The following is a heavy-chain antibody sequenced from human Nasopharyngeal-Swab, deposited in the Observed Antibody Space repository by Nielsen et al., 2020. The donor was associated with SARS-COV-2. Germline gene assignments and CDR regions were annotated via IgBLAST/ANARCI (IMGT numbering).Heavy chain of an antibody. CDR2: ISAYNGNT. Sequence: WVRQAPGQGLEGMGLISAYNGNTNYAQKLQGRVNMTTDTSTGTVYMELRSLRSDDMAVYYCARARGYSGYDYWGQGTLVTVSS. V-gene: IGHV1-18*03. J-gene: IGHJ4*02. CDR3: ARARGYSGYDY. D-gene: IGHD5-12*01.